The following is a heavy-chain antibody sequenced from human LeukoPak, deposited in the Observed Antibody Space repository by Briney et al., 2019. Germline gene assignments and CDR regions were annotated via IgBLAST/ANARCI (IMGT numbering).Heavy chain of an antibody. V-gene: IGHV3-21*01. CDR2: ISSSSSYI. Sequence: GGSLRLSCAASGFTFSSYSMNWVRQAPGKGLEWVSSISSSSSYIYYADSVKGRFTISRDNAKNSLYLQMNSLRAEDTAVYYCAREGGSDGMDVWGQGTTVTVSS. CDR3: AREGGSDGMDV. D-gene: IGHD5-12*01. CDR1: GFTFSSYS. J-gene: IGHJ6*02.